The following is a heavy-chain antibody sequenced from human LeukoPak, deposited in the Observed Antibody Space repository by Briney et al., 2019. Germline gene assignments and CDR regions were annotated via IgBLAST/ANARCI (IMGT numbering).Heavy chain of an antibody. J-gene: IGHJ4*02. V-gene: IGHV1-69*06. Sequence: GASVKVSCKASGGTFSSYAISWVRQAPGQGLEWMGGIIPIFGTANYAQKFQGRVTITADKSTSTAYMELSSLRSEDTAVYYCARAGTMVRGVIRKYYFDYWGQGTLVTVSS. CDR2: IIPIFGTA. D-gene: IGHD3-10*01. CDR3: ARAGTMVRGVIRKYYFDY. CDR1: GGTFSSYA.